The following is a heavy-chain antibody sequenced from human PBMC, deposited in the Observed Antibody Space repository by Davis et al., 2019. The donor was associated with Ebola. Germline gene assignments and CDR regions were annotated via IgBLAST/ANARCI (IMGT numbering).Heavy chain of an antibody. CDR1: GFTFTDYG. CDR3: ASAPESAGNFDN. Sequence: GESLKISCAASGFTFTDYGIHWVRQAPGKGLEGVSIIWYDGSNKDYADSVKGRFTISRDNDNKSLFLQMNSLRVEDTAVYYCASAPESAGNFDNWGQGTLVTVSS. D-gene: IGHD2-15*01. V-gene: IGHV3-33*03. J-gene: IGHJ4*02. CDR2: IWYDGSNK.